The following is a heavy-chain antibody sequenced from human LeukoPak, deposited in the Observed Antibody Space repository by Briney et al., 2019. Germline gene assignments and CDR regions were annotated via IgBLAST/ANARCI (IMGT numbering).Heavy chain of an antibody. CDR2: INPSGGST. Sequence: ASVKVSCKASGYTFTSYYIHWVRQAPGQGLEWMGIINPSGGSTTYAQKFQGRVTMTRDMSTRTLYMELSSLRSEDTAFYYCARVGDYSPRGWFDPWGQGALVTVSS. CDR3: ARVGDYSPRGWFDP. CDR1: GYTFTSYY. J-gene: IGHJ5*02. D-gene: IGHD4-11*01. V-gene: IGHV1-46*01.